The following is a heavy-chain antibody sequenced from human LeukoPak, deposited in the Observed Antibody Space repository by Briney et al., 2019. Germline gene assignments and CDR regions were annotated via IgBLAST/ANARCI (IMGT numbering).Heavy chain of an antibody. Sequence: PGGSLRLSCAASGFTFSSYEMNWVRQAPGKGLEWVSYISSSGSTIYYADSVKGRFTISRDNAKNSLYLQMNSLRAEDTAVYYCASAVAGTVHWGQGTLVTVSS. D-gene: IGHD6-19*01. CDR3: ASAVAGTVH. J-gene: IGHJ4*02. CDR1: GFTFSSYE. V-gene: IGHV3-48*03. CDR2: ISSSGSTI.